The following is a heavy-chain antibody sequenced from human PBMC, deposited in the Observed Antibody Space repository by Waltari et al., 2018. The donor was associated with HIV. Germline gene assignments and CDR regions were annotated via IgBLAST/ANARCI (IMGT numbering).Heavy chain of an antibody. CDR1: GFTFSSYD. CDR2: IGTAGDT. D-gene: IGHD3-16*02. J-gene: IGHJ6*02. Sequence: EVQLVESGGGLVQPGGSLRLSCAASGFTFSSYDMHWVRQATGKGLEWVSAIGTAGDTYYPGSVKGRFTISRENAKNSLYLQMNSLRAGDTAVYYCARSVKYYYYGMDVWGQGTTVTVSS. V-gene: IGHV3-13*01. CDR3: ARSVKYYYYGMDV.